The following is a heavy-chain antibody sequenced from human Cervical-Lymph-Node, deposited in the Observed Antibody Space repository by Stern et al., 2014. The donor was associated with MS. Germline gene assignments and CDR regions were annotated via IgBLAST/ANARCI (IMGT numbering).Heavy chain of an antibody. Sequence: QVQLVQSGAEVKKPGASVKVSCKASGYTFSDHYMHWVRQAPGQGLEWMGWINAKSGVTNYAQKFQGRVPMTRDTSISTAYVELSSLRSDDTAVYYCARELNWNDIFTNVFDIWGQGTMVTVSS. V-gene: IGHV1-2*02. CDR2: INAKSGVT. CDR3: ARELNWNDIFTNVFDI. CDR1: GYTFSDHY. J-gene: IGHJ3*02. D-gene: IGHD1-20*01.